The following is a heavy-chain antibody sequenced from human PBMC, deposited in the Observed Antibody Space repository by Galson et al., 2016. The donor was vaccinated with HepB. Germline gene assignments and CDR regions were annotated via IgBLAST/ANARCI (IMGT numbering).Heavy chain of an antibody. J-gene: IGHJ4*02. V-gene: IGHV3-53*01. CDR2: IYSGGTT. CDR3: ARGHYDILTGYYGALDY. D-gene: IGHD3-9*01. Sequence: SLRLSCAASGFIVSSNYMSWVRQAPGKRLEWVSVIYSGGTTYYADSVKGRFTISRDNSKNTLYLQLNSLRAEDTAVYYCARGHYDILTGYYGALDYWGQGTLVTVSS. CDR1: GFIVSSNY.